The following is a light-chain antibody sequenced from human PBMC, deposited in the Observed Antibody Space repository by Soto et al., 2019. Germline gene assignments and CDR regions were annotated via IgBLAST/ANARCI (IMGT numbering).Light chain of an antibody. J-gene: IGKJ4*01. V-gene: IGKV1-5*01. Sequence: EIPMTQSPSPLSASVGERVTITCPASQDISGWLAWYKQKPGKAPKVLIYDASSLESGVPLRFSGSGSWTEFSLTITSLQPDDFATYYGQQYKNYSPLTFGGGTKVDIK. CDR2: DAS. CDR1: QDISGW. CDR3: QQYKNYSPLT.